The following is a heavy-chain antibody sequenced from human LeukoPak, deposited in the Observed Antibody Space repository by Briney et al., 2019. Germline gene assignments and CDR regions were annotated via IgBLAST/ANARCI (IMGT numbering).Heavy chain of an antibody. D-gene: IGHD5-24*01. J-gene: IGHJ3*01. Sequence: SGPALVKPTQTLTLTCTFSGFSLSTSGMCVSWIRQPPGKALEWLARIDWDDDKYYSTSLKTRLTTSKDTSKNQVVLTMTNMDPVDTATYYCARIRAMATSDWGQGTMVTVSS. V-gene: IGHV2-70*11. CDR2: IDWDDDK. CDR1: GFSLSTSGMC. CDR3: ARIRAMATSD.